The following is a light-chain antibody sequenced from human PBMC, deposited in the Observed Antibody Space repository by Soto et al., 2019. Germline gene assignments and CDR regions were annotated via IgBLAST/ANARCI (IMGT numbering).Light chain of an antibody. CDR2: GSS. CDR3: QQYNNWPPWT. V-gene: IGKV3-15*01. Sequence: IVMTKSPATMSVSLWAGATLSCSASQSVSSSFAWYQQKPGQAPRLLIYGSSTRATGIPARFSGSGSGTEFTLTISSLQSEDFAVYFCQQYNNWPPWTFGQGTKVEI. J-gene: IGKJ1*01. CDR1: QSVSSS.